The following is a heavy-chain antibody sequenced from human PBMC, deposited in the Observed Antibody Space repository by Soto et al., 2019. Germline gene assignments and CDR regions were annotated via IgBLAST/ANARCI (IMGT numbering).Heavy chain of an antibody. CDR1: GGSISSSSYY. J-gene: IGHJ6*02. V-gene: IGHV4-39*01. D-gene: IGHD2-2*01. CDR3: ASISGVPAAMFYYYYGMAV. CDR2: IYYSGST. Sequence: PSETLSLTCTVSGGSISSSSYYWGWIRQPPGKGLEWVGSIYYSGSTYYNPSLKSRGTISVDTSKNQFSLKLSSVTAADTAVYYCASISGVPAAMFYYYYGMAVWGQGTTVT.